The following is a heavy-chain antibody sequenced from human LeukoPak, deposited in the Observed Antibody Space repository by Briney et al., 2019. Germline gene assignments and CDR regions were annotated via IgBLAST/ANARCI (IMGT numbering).Heavy chain of an antibody. V-gene: IGHV5-51*01. CDR2: IYPGDPDT. CDR3: ARVGYCSTTNCYAFDY. J-gene: IGHJ4*02. CDR1: GYSFSSYW. Sequence: GESLKISCKGFGYSFSSYWIGWVRQMPGKGLEWMGIIYPGDPDTRYSPSFQGQVTISADKSISTAYLQWSSLKASDSAMHYCARVGYCSTTNCYAFDYWGQGTLVTVSS. D-gene: IGHD2-2*01.